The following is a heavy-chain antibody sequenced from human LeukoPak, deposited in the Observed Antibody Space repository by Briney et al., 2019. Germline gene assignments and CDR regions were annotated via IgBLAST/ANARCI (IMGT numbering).Heavy chain of an antibody. CDR3: ARDSIVGAFMAFDI. Sequence: GASLRLSCAASGFTFSSYSMNWVRQAPGKGLEWVSSISSSSSYIYYADSVKGRFTISRDNAKNSLYLQMNSLRAEDTGVYYCARDSIVGAFMAFDIWGQGTMVTVSS. CDR2: ISSSSSYI. J-gene: IGHJ3*02. D-gene: IGHD1-26*01. CDR1: GFTFSSYS. V-gene: IGHV3-21*01.